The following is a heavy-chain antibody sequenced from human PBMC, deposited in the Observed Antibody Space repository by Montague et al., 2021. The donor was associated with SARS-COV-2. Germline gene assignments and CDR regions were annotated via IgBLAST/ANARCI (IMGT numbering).Heavy chain of an antibody. V-gene: IGHV4-34*01. CDR1: NGSLSDYS. D-gene: IGHD3-22*01. CDR2: INHRGST. CDR3: ARGRQHINMIVVVVTGGEYYFDF. Sequence: SETLSLTCAVYNGSLSDYSWTWIRQPPGKGLEWIGEINHRGSTNYNPSLKSRVTISVDTSKNQFSLKITSVTAADTAVYYCARGRQHINMIVVVVTGGEYYFDFWGQGTLVAVSS. J-gene: IGHJ4*02.